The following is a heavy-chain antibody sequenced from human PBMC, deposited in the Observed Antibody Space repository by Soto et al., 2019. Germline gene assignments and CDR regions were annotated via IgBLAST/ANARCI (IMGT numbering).Heavy chain of an antibody. CDR3: AGSGSDYYYYGMDV. D-gene: IGHD1-26*01. Sequence: GGSLRLSCAASGFTFSSYGMHWVRQAPGKGLEWVAVISYDGSNKYYADSVKGRFTISRDNSKNTLYLQMNSLRAEDTAVYYCAGSGSDYYYYGMDVWGQGTTVTVSS. J-gene: IGHJ6*02. V-gene: IGHV3-30*03. CDR2: ISYDGSNK. CDR1: GFTFSSYG.